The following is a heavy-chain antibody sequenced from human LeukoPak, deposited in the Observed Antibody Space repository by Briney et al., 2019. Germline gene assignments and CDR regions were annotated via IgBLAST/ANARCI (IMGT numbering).Heavy chain of an antibody. J-gene: IGHJ6*03. CDR3: ASTAPLGYYYMDV. Sequence: GGSLRLSCAASGFTFSSYSMNWVRQAPGKGLEWVSSISSSSSYIYYADSVKGRFTISRDNAKNSLHLQMNSLRAEDTAVYYCASTAPLGYYYMDVWGKGTTVTVSS. V-gene: IGHV3-21*01. D-gene: IGHD5-18*01. CDR2: ISSSSSYI. CDR1: GFTFSSYS.